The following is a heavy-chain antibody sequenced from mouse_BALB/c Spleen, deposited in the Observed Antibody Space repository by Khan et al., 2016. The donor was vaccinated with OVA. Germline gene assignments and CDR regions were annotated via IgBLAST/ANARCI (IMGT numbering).Heavy chain of an antibody. CDR2: ISNFTGNT. J-gene: IGHJ2*01. CDR1: GYTFTDYA. D-gene: IGHD1-1*01. V-gene: IGHV1S137*01. Sequence: QVQLQQSGPEVVKPGVSVKISCKGSGYTFTDYAVHWVKQSHAKSLEWIGVISNFTGNTNYTQKFKGQATITVDTSSSTAYLEIDSLTSEDTAIYNSTRDGCYCDSYFDYWGQGTTLTVSS. CDR3: TRDGCYCDSYFDY.